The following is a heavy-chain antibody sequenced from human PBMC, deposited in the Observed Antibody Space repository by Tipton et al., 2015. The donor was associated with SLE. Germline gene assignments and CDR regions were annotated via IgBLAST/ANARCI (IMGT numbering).Heavy chain of an antibody. D-gene: IGHD3-22*01. V-gene: IGHV4-39*07. CDR2: ISYRGTS. J-gene: IGHJ4*02. Sequence: TLSLTCTVSGGSITSSSEYWGWVRQPPGKGLEWIGTISYRGTSSYNPSLESRVTMSLDTSKNQFSLRLSSVTAADTAVYYCASVFHSSSEFWGPGTLVSVSS. CDR3: ASVFHSSSEF. CDR1: GGSITSSSEY.